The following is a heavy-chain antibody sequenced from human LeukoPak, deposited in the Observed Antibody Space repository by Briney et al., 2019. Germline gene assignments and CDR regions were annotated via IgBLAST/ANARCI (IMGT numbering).Heavy chain of an antibody. CDR3: ARELPREVTLDY. J-gene: IGHJ4*02. D-gene: IGHD2-21*02. V-gene: IGHV3-74*01. CDR1: GFTLSSYE. CDR2: INSDGSRT. Sequence: GGSLRLSCAASGFTLSSYEMHWVRQAPGKGLVWVSRINSDGSRTGYADAVKGRFAISRDNAKNMLYLQMNSLRAEDTAIYYCARELPREVTLDYWGQGTLVTVSS.